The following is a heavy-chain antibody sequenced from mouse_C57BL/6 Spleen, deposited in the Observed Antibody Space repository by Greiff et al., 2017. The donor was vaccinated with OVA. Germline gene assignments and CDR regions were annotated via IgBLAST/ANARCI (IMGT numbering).Heavy chain of an antibody. CDR3: AGDWDVGFDY. V-gene: IGHV6-3*01. CDR2: IRLRSDNYAK. Sequence: EVKLVESGGGLVQPGGSMKLSCVASGFTFSNYWMNWVRQSPGKGLEWVAQIRLRSDNYAKHYAESLKGRSTISRDDPKSLVYMQMNNLSADDTGIYYCAGDWDVGFDYWGQGTTLTVSS. D-gene: IGHD4-1*01. CDR1: GFTFSNYW. J-gene: IGHJ2*01.